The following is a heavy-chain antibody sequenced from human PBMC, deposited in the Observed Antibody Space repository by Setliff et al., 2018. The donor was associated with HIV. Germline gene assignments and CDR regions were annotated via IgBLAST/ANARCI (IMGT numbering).Heavy chain of an antibody. CDR2: ISDDGSAK. Sequence: GSLRLSCAASGFNFNNHAMHWVRQAPGKGPECVAVISDDGSAKYYGDSVKGRFTISRDNSKNMLYLQMNSLSADDTAVYYCTRDPTPKELWFFSGYYSDYWGQGTLVTVSS. CDR3: TRDPTPKELWFFSGYYSDY. V-gene: IGHV3-30*04. CDR1: GFNFNNHA. D-gene: IGHD3-10*01. J-gene: IGHJ4*02.